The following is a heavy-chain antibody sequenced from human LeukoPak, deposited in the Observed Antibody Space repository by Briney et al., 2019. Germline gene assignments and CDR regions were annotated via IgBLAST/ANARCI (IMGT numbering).Heavy chain of an antibody. CDR1: EFTFSSYA. CDR2: ISGGSGGT. D-gene: IGHD3-22*01. Sequence: PGGSLRLSCAASEFTFSSYAMSWVRQAPGKGLEWVSTISGGSGGTYYADSVKGRFTISRDNPKNTLYLHMNSLRAEDTALYYCARHTYYDASGSFDYWGQGTLVTVSS. J-gene: IGHJ4*02. CDR3: ARHTYYDASGSFDY. V-gene: IGHV3-23*01.